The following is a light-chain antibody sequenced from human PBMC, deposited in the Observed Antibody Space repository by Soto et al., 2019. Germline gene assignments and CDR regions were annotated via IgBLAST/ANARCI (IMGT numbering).Light chain of an antibody. CDR1: QSVSSSY. Sequence: EIVLTQSPGTLXLSPGERATXSXRASQSVSSSYLAWYQQKPGQAPRLLIYGASSRATGIPDRFSGSGSGTDFTLTISRLEPEDFAVYYCQQYGSSPRTFGQGTKVEIK. CDR3: QQYGSSPRT. CDR2: GAS. V-gene: IGKV3-20*01. J-gene: IGKJ1*01.